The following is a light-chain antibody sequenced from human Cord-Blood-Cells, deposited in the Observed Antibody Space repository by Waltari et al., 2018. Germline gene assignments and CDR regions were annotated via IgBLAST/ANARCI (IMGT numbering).Light chain of an antibody. CDR1: SSDVGGYNY. CDR3: SSYTSSSTRV. V-gene: IGLV2-14*01. CDR2: DVS. Sequence: QSALTQPPSVSGSPGQSITISCTGTSSDVGGYNYVSLYQQHPGKAPKLMIYDVSNRPSGVSNRFSGSKSGNTASLTISGLQAEDEADYYCSSYTSSSTRVFGGGTKLTVL. J-gene: IGLJ3*02.